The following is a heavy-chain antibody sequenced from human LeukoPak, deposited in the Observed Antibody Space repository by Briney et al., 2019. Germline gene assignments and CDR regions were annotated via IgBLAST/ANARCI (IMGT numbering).Heavy chain of an antibody. CDR1: GYSFSNYW. D-gene: IGHD2-2*01. CDR3: ARHEGYCISSSCSDTFDI. V-gene: IGHV5-51*01. J-gene: IGHJ3*02. CDR2: IYPGDSDT. Sequence: NLGESLKISCKGSGYSFSNYWIGWVRQMPGKGLEWMGIIYPGDSDTRYSPSFQGLVTISADKSISTAYLQWSSLKASDTAMYYCARHEGYCISSSCSDTFDIWGQGTMVTVSS.